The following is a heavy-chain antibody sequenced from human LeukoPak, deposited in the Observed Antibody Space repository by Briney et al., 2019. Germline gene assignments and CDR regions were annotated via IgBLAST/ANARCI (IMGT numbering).Heavy chain of an antibody. CDR3: ARDYSIIAVAENGWFDP. J-gene: IGHJ5*02. Sequence: ASVKVSCKTSGYTFTNYDINWVRQAPGQGLEWMGWINPNSGGTNYAQKFQGRVTMTRDTSISTAYMELSRLRSGDTAVYYCARDYSIIAVAENGWFDPWGQGTLVTVSS. CDR2: INPNSGGT. CDR1: GYTFTNYD. V-gene: IGHV1-2*02. D-gene: IGHD6-19*01.